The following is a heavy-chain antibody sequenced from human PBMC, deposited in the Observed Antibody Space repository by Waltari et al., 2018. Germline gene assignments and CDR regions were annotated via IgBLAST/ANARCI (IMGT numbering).Heavy chain of an antibody. V-gene: IGHV4-38-2*02. CDR3: AREAEYSSSWPAIDY. J-gene: IGHJ4*02. CDR1: GYYISSGYY. D-gene: IGHD6-13*01. Sequence: QVQLQESGPGLVKPSETLSITCAVSGYYISSGYYWGWIRQPPGKGLEWIGSIYHSGSTYYNPSLKSRVTISVDTSKNQFSLKLSSVTAADTAVYYCAREAEYSSSWPAIDYWGQGTLVTVSS. CDR2: IYHSGST.